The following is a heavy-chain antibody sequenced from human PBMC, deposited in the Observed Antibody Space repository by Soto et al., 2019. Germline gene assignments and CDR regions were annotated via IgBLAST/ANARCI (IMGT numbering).Heavy chain of an antibody. CDR3: ARVGVTESYFDY. CDR2: IYYSGST. CDR1: GGSISSYY. Sequence: SETLSLTCTVSGGSISSYYWSWIRQPPGKGLEWIGYIYYSGSTNYNPSLKSRVTISVDTSKNQFSPKLSSVTAADTAVYYCARVGVTESYFDYWGQGTLVTVSS. V-gene: IGHV4-59*01. D-gene: IGHD2-21*02. J-gene: IGHJ4*02.